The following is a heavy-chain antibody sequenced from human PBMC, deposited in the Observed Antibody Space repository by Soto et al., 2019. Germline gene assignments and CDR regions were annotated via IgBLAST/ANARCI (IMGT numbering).Heavy chain of an antibody. D-gene: IGHD1-1*01. V-gene: IGHV4-4*02. CDR1: GYRITMIW. Sequence: SETLPLTSDVSGYRITMIWWSWVRQPPGKGLEWIGEVQDSEGTFYNPSLESRVTISAHKSKNQFSLDVRSVTAADKDGYYCARSGDWNLDYWGQGTPVPVYS. J-gene: IGHJ4*02. CDR2: VQDSEGT. CDR3: ARSGDWNLDY.